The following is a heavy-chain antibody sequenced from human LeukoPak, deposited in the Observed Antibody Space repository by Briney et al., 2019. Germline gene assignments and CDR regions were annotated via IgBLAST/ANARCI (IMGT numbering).Heavy chain of an antibody. CDR3: AKMDCTNGVCYRHYYYYGMDV. J-gene: IGHJ6*02. CDR1: GFTFSSYA. V-gene: IGHV3-23*01. CDR2: ISGSGGST. Sequence: SGGSLRLSCAASGFTFSSYAMSWVRQAPGKGLEWVSAISGSGGSTYYADSVKGRFTISRDNSKNTLYLQMNSLRAEDTAVYYCAKMDCTNGVCYRHYYYYGMDVWGQGTTVTVSS. D-gene: IGHD2-8*01.